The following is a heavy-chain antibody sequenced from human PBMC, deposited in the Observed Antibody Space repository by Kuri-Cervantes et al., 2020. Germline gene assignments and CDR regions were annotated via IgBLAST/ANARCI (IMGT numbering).Heavy chain of an antibody. D-gene: IGHD1-14*01. V-gene: IGHV1-69*06. CDR1: GGTFSSYA. Sequence: SVKVSCKASGGTFSSYAISWVRQAPGQGLEWMGGIIPIFGTANYAQKFQGRVTITADKSTSTAYMELSSLRAEDTAVYYCAKVSLAGSTFHSLATLSGMDVWGQGTTVTVSS. J-gene: IGHJ6*02. CDR2: IIPIFGTA. CDR3: AKVSLAGSTFHSLATLSGMDV.